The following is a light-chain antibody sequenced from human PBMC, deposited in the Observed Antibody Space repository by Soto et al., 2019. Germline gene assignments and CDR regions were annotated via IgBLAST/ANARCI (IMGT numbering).Light chain of an antibody. V-gene: IGKV1-6*01. CDR3: QQYNNWPSWT. CDR2: GAT. J-gene: IGKJ1*01. CDR1: QGMRND. Sequence: AIQMTQSPSSLSASVGDRVTITCRPSQGMRNDLNWYQQKPGKAPKLLIYGATSLQSGVPSRFSGDESGTDFTLTISSLQPEDSATYYCQQYNNWPSWTFGQGTKVEIK.